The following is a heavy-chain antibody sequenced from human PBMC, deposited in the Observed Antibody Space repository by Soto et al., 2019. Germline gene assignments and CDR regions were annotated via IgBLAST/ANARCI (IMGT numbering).Heavy chain of an antibody. CDR3: AKGSFSAHQFLDH. CDR1: GLTLSTSS. CDR2: IRSHTSVK. J-gene: IGHJ4*02. D-gene: IGHD3-10*01. V-gene: IGHV3-48*01. Sequence: PGGSLRLSCAAFGLTLSTSSMNWVRQAPGRGLEWISNIRSHTSVKAYADSVKGRFTISRDSAKNSLYLQMDSLRVEDTAVYYCAKGSFSAHQFLDHWGQGTLVTVSS.